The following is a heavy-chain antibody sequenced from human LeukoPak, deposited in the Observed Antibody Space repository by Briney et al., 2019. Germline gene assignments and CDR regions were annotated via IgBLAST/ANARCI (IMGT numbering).Heavy chain of an antibody. D-gene: IGHD4-17*01. CDR1: GYTFTSYY. Sequence: ASVKVSCKASGYTFTSYYMHWVRQAPGQGLEWMGIINPSGGSTSYAQKFQGRVTMTRNTSISTAYMELSSLRSEDTAVYYCARIQNDYGDYPDYWGQGTLVTVSS. J-gene: IGHJ4*02. V-gene: IGHV1-46*01. CDR2: INPSGGST. CDR3: ARIQNDYGDYPDY.